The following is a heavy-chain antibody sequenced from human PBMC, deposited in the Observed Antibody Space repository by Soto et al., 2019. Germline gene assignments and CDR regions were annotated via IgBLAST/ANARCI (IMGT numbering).Heavy chain of an antibody. D-gene: IGHD3-10*01. CDR3: ARCRDYLYLIISLDY. V-gene: IGHV1-8*01. J-gene: IGHJ4*02. Sequence: VRVSCKASGYTFTSYDINWVRQATGQGLEWMGWMNPNSGNTDYAQKFQGRVTMTRNTSISTAYMELSSLRSEDTAVYYCARCRDYLYLIISLDYCGQGPLLTVSS. CDR2: MNPNSGNT. CDR1: GYTFTSYD.